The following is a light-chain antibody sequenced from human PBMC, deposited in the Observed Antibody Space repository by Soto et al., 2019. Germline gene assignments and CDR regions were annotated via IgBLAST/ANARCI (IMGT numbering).Light chain of an antibody. CDR3: QQYKSNPIT. CDR2: EAS. CDR1: QSVISW. V-gene: IGKV1-5*03. Sequence: DIQMTQSPSTLSASVGDRVTISCRASQSVISWLAWYQQKPGKAPKVLIYEASNLKSGVPSRFSGSGSGTEFTLTISSLQPDDFATYYCQQYKSNPITFGGGTKVDNK. J-gene: IGKJ4*01.